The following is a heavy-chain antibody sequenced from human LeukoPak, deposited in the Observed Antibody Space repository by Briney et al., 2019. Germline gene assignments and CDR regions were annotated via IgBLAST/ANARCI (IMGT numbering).Heavy chain of an antibody. V-gene: IGHV4-59*12. Sequence: SETLSLTCTVSGGSISSYYWSWIRQPPGKGLEWIGEIYHSGSTNYNPSLKSRVTISVDKSKNQFSLKLSSVTAADTAVYYCARVPFTYYYDSSGFNWGQGTLVTVSS. D-gene: IGHD3-22*01. CDR3: ARVPFTYYYDSSGFN. CDR2: IYHSGST. CDR1: GGSISSYY. J-gene: IGHJ4*02.